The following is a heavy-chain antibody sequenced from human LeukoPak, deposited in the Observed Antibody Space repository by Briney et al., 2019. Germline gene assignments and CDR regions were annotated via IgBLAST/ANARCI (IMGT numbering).Heavy chain of an antibody. CDR3: ARDPERFFPHSSSGYYLGPAFDI. Sequence: GGSLRLSCAASGFTFSSYAMHWVRQAPGKGLEWVAVISYDGSNKYYADSVKGRFTISRDNSKNTLYLQMNSLRAEDTAVYYCARDPERFFPHSSSGYYLGPAFDIWGQGTMVTVSS. CDR1: GFTFSSYA. V-gene: IGHV3-30-3*01. CDR2: ISYDGSNK. D-gene: IGHD3-22*01. J-gene: IGHJ3*02.